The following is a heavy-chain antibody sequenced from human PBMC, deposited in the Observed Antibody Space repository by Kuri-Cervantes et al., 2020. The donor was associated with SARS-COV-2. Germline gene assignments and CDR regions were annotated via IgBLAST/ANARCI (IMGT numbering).Heavy chain of an antibody. J-gene: IGHJ4*02. CDR2: ISYDGSNK. D-gene: IGHD3-10*01. V-gene: IGHV3-30-3*01. CDR1: GFTFSSYA. Sequence: GGSLRLSCAASGFTFSSYAMHWVRQAPGKGLEWVAVISYDGSNKYYADSVKGRFTISRDNSKNTLYLQMNSLRAEDTAVYYCARDRGVRGWYFDYWGQGTLVTVSS. CDR3: ARDRGVRGWYFDY.